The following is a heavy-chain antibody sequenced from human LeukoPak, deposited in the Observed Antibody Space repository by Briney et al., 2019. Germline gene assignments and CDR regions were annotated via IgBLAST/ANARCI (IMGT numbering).Heavy chain of an antibody. D-gene: IGHD6-19*01. Sequence: SETLSLTCTVSGGSISRYYWSWIRQPPGKGLECIGYIYYSGSTNYNPSLKSRVTISVDTSKNQFSLKLSSVTAADTAVYYCARGWTNNSSGWYFSYYYYYYMDVWGKGTTVTISS. CDR2: IYYSGST. CDR3: ARGWTNNSSGWYFSYYYYYYMDV. J-gene: IGHJ6*03. CDR1: GGSISRYY. V-gene: IGHV4-59*01.